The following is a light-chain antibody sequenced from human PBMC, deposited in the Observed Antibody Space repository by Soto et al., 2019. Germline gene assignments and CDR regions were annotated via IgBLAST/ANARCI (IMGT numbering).Light chain of an antibody. Sequence: DIQMTQSPSTLSGSVGDRVTITCRASQTISSWLAWYQQKPGKAPKLLIYKASTLKSGVPSRFSGSGSGTEFTLTISSLQPEDFATYYCQQSYSTLTFGGGTKVDIK. CDR2: KAS. CDR1: QTISSW. CDR3: QQSYSTLT. J-gene: IGKJ4*01. V-gene: IGKV1-5*03.